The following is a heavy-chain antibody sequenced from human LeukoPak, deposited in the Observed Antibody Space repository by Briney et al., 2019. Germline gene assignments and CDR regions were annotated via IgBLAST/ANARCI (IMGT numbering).Heavy chain of an antibody. CDR1: GFTFSRFG. V-gene: IGHV3-30*18. CDR3: AKKLVPYIGSGYGLAV. D-gene: IGHD3-10*01. Sequence: GGSLRLSCAASGFTFSRFGMHWVRQAPGKGLEWVAVIRDDGSRAYYADSLKGRFTVSRGNSESTLFLQMNSLRPEDTAVYYCAKKLVPYIGSGYGLAVWGQGTTVTVSS. J-gene: IGHJ6*02. CDR2: IRDDGSRA.